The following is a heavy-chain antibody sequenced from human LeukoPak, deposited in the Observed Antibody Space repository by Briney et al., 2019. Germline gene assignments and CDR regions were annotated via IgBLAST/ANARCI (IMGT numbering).Heavy chain of an antibody. CDR1: GGSISSYY. V-gene: IGHV4-59*01. CDR3: ARVRSITIFGVAEGRFDP. CDR2: IYYSGST. J-gene: IGHJ5*02. D-gene: IGHD3-3*01. Sequence: PSETLSLTCTVSGGSISSYYWSWIRQPPGKGLEWIGYIYYSGSTNYNPSLKSRVTISVDTSKNQFSLKLSSVTAADTAVYYCARVRSITIFGVAEGRFDPWGQGTLVTVSS.